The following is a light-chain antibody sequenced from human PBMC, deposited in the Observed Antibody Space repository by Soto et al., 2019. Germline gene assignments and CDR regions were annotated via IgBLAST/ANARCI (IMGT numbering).Light chain of an antibody. CDR3: SSYTSSRNVV. Sequence: QSALTQPASVSGSPGQSITISCTGTRSDVGGYNYVSWYQQHPGKAPKLIIYDVSNRPSGVSNRFPGSKSGNTASLTISGLQAEDEADYYCSSYTSSRNVVFGGGTKLTVL. CDR2: DVS. J-gene: IGLJ2*01. CDR1: RSDVGGYNY. V-gene: IGLV2-14*01.